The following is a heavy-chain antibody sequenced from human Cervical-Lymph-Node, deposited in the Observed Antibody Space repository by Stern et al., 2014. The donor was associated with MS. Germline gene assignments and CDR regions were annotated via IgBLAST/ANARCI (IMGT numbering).Heavy chain of an antibody. J-gene: IGHJ6*02. CDR2: FDPEDGET. V-gene: IGHV1-24*01. Sequence: QLVESGAEVKKPGASVKVSCKVSGYTLPDLSLHWARQAPGKGLGWMGGFDPEDGETIYAQKFQGRVSLTEDTSTDTGYMELSSLRCEDTAVYYCATISGYYYGMDVWGQGTTVTVSS. D-gene: IGHD1-26*01. CDR3: ATISGYYYGMDV. CDR1: GYTLPDLS.